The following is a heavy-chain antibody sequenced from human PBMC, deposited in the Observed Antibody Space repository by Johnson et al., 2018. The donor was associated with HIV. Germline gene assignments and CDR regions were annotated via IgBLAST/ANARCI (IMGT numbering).Heavy chain of an antibody. D-gene: IGHD6-19*01. J-gene: IGHJ3*02. Sequence: QVQLVESGGGVVQPGRSLRLSCAASGFTFSSYAMHWVRQAPGKGLEWVAVISYDGSNKYYADSVKGRFTISRDNSKNTLYLQMNSLRAEDTAVYYCASPRAVAGGGAFEIWGQGTMVTVSS. V-gene: IGHV3-30*04. CDR3: ASPRAVAGGGAFEI. CDR2: ISYDGSNK. CDR1: GFTFSSYA.